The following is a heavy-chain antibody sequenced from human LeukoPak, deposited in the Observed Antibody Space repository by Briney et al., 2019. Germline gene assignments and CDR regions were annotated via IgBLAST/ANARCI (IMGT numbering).Heavy chain of an antibody. Sequence: GGSLRLSCAASGFRFTTFGTHWVRQAPGKGLEWLAVVSSDGNHMYYADSVKGRFTISRDNSKSTVYLQMNSLIMEDTAVYYCAKGLNYYGSGRGDSEGVWGQGTTVIVSS. CDR1: GFRFTTFG. CDR2: VSSDGNHM. D-gene: IGHD3-10*01. J-gene: IGHJ6*02. V-gene: IGHV3-30*04. CDR3: AKGLNYYGSGRGDSEGV.